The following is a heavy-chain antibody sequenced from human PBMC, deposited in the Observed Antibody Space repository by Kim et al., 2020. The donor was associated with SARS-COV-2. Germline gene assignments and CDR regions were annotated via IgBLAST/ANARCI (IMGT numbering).Heavy chain of an antibody. J-gene: IGHJ3*02. CDR1: GFTFSTYA. Sequence: GGSLRLSCTASGFTFSTYAMSWVRQAPGKGLEWVSGISGSGATTYYADSVKGWFTISRDNSMNTLSLEMNSLRAEDTALYYCAKDLSLFDIWGQGTMVTVSS. CDR3: AKDLSLFDI. V-gene: IGHV3-23*01. CDR2: ISGSGATT.